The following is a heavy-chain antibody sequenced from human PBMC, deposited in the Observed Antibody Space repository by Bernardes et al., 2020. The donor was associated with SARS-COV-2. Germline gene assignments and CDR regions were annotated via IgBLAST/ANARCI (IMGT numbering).Heavy chain of an antibody. J-gene: IGHJ6*02. V-gene: IGHV4-38-2*01. CDR3: ARGAGILDYYGMDV. CDR2: IYHSGST. CDR1: GYSISSGYY. Sequence: SETLSLTCAVSGYSISSGYYWGWIRQPPGKGLEWIGSIYHSGSTYYNPSLKSRVTISVDTSKNQFSLKLSSVTAADTAVYYCARGAGILDYYGMDVWGQGTTVTVSS. D-gene: IGHD6-13*01.